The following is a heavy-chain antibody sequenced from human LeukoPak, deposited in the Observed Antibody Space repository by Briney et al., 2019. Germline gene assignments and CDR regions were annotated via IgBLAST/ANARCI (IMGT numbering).Heavy chain of an antibody. V-gene: IGHV6-1*01. CDR1: GASVSSNSAV. CDR2: TYYKSKWSS. D-gene: IGHD5-12*01. CDR3: ARGDIALDY. Sequence: SQTLSLTCATSGASVSSNSAVWKWIRQSPSRNLEWLGRTYYKSKWSSDFAISVKSRITINPDTSKNQVSLHLNSVTPEDTAVYYCARGDIALDYWGQGTLVIFSS. J-gene: IGHJ4*02.